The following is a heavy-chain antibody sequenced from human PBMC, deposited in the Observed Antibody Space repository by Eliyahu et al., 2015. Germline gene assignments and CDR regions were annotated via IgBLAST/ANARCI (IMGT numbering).Heavy chain of an antibody. V-gene: IGHV3-23*01. D-gene: IGHD1-26*01. CDR1: GFTFSNYA. Sequence: EVQLLESGXGLVQPGGSLRLSCAASGFTFSNYAMNWXRQAPGEGLVWVSAISGSACFTYYADSVKGRFTISRDNSKKTMYLHMNSLRAQDTAVYYCAIEQGSGSYYGPLGSWGQGTLVTVSS. J-gene: IGHJ5*02. CDR3: AIEQGSGSYYGPLGS. CDR2: ISGSACFT.